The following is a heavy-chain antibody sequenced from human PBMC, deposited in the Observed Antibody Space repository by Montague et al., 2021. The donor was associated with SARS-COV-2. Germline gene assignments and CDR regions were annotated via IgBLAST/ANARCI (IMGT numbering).Heavy chain of an antibody. V-gene: IGHV5-10-1*01. CDR1: GYSFTTYW. CDR2: IDPSDSNT. CDR3: ATPDY. Sequence: QSGAEVKKPGESLRISCKGSGYSFTTYWINWVRQMPGKGLEWMGKIDPSDSNTNYSPSFQGHVTISVDRSISAAYLQWRSLKASDTAMYYCATPDYWGQGTLVTASS. J-gene: IGHJ4*02.